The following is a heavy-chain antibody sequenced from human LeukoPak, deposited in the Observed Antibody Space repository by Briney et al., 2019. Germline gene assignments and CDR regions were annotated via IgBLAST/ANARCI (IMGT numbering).Heavy chain of an antibody. CDR3: ARVEYYYDSSGYYYSRFDP. CDR2: IYYSGST. CDR1: GGSISSSSYY. Sequence: SETLSLTCTVSGGSISSSSYYWGWIRQPPGKGLEWIGSIYYSGSTYYNPSLKSRVTISVDTSKNQFSLKLSSVTAADTAVYYCARVEYYYDSSGYYYSRFDPWGQGTLVTVSS. D-gene: IGHD3-22*01. J-gene: IGHJ5*02. V-gene: IGHV4-39*07.